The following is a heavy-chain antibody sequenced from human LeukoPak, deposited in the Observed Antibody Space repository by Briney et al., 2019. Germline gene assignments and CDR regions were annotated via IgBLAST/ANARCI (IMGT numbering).Heavy chain of an antibody. CDR2: ISGSGIST. CDR1: GFTFSSYA. Sequence: GGSLRLSCAASGFTFSSYAMSWVRQAPGKGLEWVSGISGSGISTYYADSVKGRFTFSRDNSKDTLYLQMNGLRAEDTAVYYCAKGFLGGSYYGGHSTDHWGQGTLVTVSS. D-gene: IGHD1-26*01. V-gene: IGHV3-23*01. CDR3: AKGFLGGSYYGGHSTDH. J-gene: IGHJ4*02.